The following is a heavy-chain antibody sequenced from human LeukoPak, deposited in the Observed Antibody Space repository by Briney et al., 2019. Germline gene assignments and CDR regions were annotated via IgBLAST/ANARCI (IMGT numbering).Heavy chain of an antibody. Sequence: ETLSLTCAVYGGSFSGYYWSWIRQPPGKGLEWIGEINHSGSTNYNPSLKSRVTISVDTSKNQFSLKLSSVTAADTAVYYCARRPMTTVTPFDYWGQGTLVTVSS. CDR3: ARRPMTTVTPFDY. V-gene: IGHV4-34*01. J-gene: IGHJ4*02. D-gene: IGHD4-17*01. CDR2: INHSGST. CDR1: GGSFSGYY.